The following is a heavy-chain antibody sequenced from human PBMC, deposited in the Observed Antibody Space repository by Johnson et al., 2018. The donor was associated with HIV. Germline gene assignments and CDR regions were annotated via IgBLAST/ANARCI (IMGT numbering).Heavy chain of an antibody. J-gene: IGHJ3*02. CDR1: GFTFSNYG. D-gene: IGHD6-19*01. CDR3: ARGKKQWLDEDAFDI. V-gene: IGHV3-7*01. Sequence: VQLVESGGGVVQPGGSLRLSCAASGFTFSNYGMHWVRQAPGKGLEWVANIKQDGSEKYYVDSVKGRFTISRDNPKNSLYLQMNSLRAEDTAVYYCARGKKQWLDEDAFDIWGQGTMVTVSS. CDR2: IKQDGSEK.